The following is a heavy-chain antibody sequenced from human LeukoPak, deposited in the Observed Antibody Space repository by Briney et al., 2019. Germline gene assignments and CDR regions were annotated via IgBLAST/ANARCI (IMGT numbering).Heavy chain of an antibody. V-gene: IGHV3-64*01. CDR1: GFTFNTYA. CDR2: ISTDGAST. CDR3: ARGKGIYCGGACSALDY. D-gene: IGHD2-21*02. Sequence: PGGSLRLSCAASGFTFNTYAMHWVRQAPGKGLEYVSAISTDGASTYYANSVKDRFSISRDNSKNPLYLQMGSLRAEDLAVYYCARGKGIYCGGACSALDYWGQGTLVTVPS. J-gene: IGHJ4*02.